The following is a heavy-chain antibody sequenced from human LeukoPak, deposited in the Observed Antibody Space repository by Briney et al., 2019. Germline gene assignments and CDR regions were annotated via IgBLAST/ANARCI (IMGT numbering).Heavy chain of an antibody. CDR1: GGSISSYY. Sequence: PSETLSLTCTVSGGSISSYYWSWIRQPPGKGLEWIGYIYYSGSTNYNPSLKSRVTMSVDTSKNQFSLKLSSVTAADTAVYYCARDRYYYDSSGYYYFDYWGQGTLVTVSS. D-gene: IGHD3-22*01. J-gene: IGHJ4*02. CDR3: ARDRYYYDSSGYYYFDY. CDR2: IYYSGST. V-gene: IGHV4-59*12.